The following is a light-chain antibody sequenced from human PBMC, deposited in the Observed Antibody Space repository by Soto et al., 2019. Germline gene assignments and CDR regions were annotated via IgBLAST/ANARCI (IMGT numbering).Light chain of an antibody. J-gene: IGKJ2*01. CDR1: QNINIY. Sequence: DIQMTQSPSSLSASVGDSVTITCRASQNINIYLNWYQQKPGKAPNLLIYGASTLHSGVPSRFRGGGSGTDFSLIINSLQPEDFATYFCQHSYTAPPFTFGQGTRLEI. CDR3: QHSYTAPPFT. V-gene: IGKV1-39*01. CDR2: GAS.